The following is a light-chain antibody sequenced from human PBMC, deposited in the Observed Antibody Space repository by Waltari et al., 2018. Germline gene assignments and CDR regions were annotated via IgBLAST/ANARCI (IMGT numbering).Light chain of an antibody. Sequence: QPVLTQPPSASASLGASVKLTCTLSSGHNNNAIAWHQQQPAKGPRFLMKVNSDGRHSKGDGIPDRFSGSSSGTEWYLIISSLQSEDEADYYCQTWGTGTWVFGGGTRLTVL. V-gene: IGLV4-69*01. CDR3: QTWGTGTWV. J-gene: IGLJ3*02. CDR1: SGHNNNA. CDR2: VNSDGRH.